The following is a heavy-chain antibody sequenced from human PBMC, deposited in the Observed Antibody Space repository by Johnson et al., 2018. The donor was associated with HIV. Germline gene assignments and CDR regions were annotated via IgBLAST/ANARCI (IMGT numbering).Heavy chain of an antibody. J-gene: IGHJ3*02. V-gene: IGHV3-20*04. CDR1: GFTVSSNY. CDR3: ARDRGQRAPLCAFDI. CDR2: INWNSGST. Sequence: VQLVESGGSVIRPGGSLRLSCAGSGFTVSSNYITWVRQAPGKGLEWVSGINWNSGSTGYADSVKGRFPISRDNAKKHLYLQMNSLRAEDTALNYCARDRGQRAPLCAFDIWGQGTMVTVSS.